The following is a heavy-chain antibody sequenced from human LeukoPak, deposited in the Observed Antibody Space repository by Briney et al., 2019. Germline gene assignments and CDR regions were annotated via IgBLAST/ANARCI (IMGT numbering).Heavy chain of an antibody. CDR1: GYTSISYD. Sequence: GASVKVSCKASGYTSISYDINWVRQATGQGLEWMGWMNPNTGNTAFAQKFQGRVTMTRDTSISTAYMELSSLRSEDTAVYYCARGQGDILTGYPLPRPRNMDVWGKGTTVTVSS. CDR2: MNPNTGNT. J-gene: IGHJ6*03. V-gene: IGHV1-8*01. CDR3: ARGQGDILTGYPLPRPRNMDV. D-gene: IGHD3-9*01.